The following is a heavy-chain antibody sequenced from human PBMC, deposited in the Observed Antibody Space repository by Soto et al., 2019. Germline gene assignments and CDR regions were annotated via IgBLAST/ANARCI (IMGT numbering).Heavy chain of an antibody. D-gene: IGHD6-6*01. CDR3: ARGGYSSSSSPFDY. Sequence: TLSLTCTVSGGSISSYYWSWIRQPPGKGLEWIGYIYYSGSTNYNPSLKSRVTISVDTSKNQFSLKLSSVTAADTAVYYCARGGYSSSSSPFDYWGQGTLVTVSS. V-gene: IGHV4-59*01. CDR1: GGSISSYY. CDR2: IYYSGST. J-gene: IGHJ4*02.